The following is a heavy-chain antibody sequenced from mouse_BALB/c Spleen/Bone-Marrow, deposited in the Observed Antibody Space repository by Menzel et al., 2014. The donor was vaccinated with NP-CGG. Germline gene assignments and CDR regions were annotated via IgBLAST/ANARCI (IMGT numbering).Heavy chain of an antibody. Sequence: QLQESGPELVKPGASVKMSCKASGYTFTSYVMHWVKQKPGQGLEWIGNINPYNDNTKYNEKFKGKATLTSDKSSSTAYMELSSLTSEDSAVYYCARSLYGYDWYFDVWGAGTTVTVSS. CDR1: GYTFTSYV. CDR3: ARSLYGYDWYFDV. D-gene: IGHD2-2*01. CDR2: INPYNDNT. J-gene: IGHJ1*01. V-gene: IGHV1-14*01.